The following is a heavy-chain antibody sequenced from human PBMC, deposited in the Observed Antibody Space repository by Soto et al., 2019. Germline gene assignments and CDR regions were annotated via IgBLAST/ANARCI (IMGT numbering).Heavy chain of an antibody. V-gene: IGHV4-59*01. CDR3: ARVGNQYDFWSGYYPHAFDI. CDR1: GGSISSYY. Sequence: SETLSLTCTVSGGSISSYYWSWIRQPPGKGLEWIGYIYYSGSTNYNPYLKSRVTISVDTSKNQFSLKLSSVTAADTAVYYCARVGNQYDFWSGYYPHAFDIWGQGTMVTVSS. J-gene: IGHJ3*02. D-gene: IGHD3-3*01. CDR2: IYYSGST.